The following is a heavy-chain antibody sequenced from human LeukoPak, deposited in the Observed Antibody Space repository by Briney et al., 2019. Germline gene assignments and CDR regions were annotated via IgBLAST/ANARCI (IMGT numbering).Heavy chain of an antibody. CDR2: IYYSGST. J-gene: IGHJ3*02. D-gene: IGHD4-23*01. V-gene: IGHV4-39*01. Sequence: KSSETLSLTCTVSGGSISSSSYYWGWIRQPPGKGLEWIGRIYYSGSTYYNPSLKSRVTISVDTSKNQFSLKLSSVTAADTAVYYCARRLGRDYGGNSVHAFDIWGQGTMVTVSS. CDR3: ARRLGRDYGGNSVHAFDI. CDR1: GGSISSSSYY.